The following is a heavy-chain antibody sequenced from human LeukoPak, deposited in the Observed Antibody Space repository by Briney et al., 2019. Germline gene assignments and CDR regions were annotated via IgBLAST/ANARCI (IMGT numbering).Heavy chain of an antibody. J-gene: IGHJ4*02. D-gene: IGHD4-11*01. CDR1: GGSFSGYY. CDR2: INHSGST. V-gene: IGHV4-34*01. Sequence: SATLSLTCAVYGGSFSGYYWSWIRQPPGKGLEWIGEINHSGSTNYNPSLKSRVTISVDTSKNQFSLKLSSVTAADTAVYFCAREGRLPFDYWGPGTLVTVSS. CDR3: AREGRLPFDY.